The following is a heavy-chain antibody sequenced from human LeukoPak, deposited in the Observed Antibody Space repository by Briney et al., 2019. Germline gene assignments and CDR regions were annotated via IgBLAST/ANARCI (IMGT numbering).Heavy chain of an antibody. D-gene: IGHD3-3*01. J-gene: IGHJ6*02. Sequence: SETLSLTCTVSGGSISSYYWSWIRQPAGKGLEWIGRIYTSGSTNYNPSLKSRVTMSVDTSKNQFSLKLSSVTAADTAVYYCARDDGDFWSGFYYYGMDVWGQGTTVTVSS. V-gene: IGHV4-4*07. CDR3: ARDDGDFWSGFYYYGMDV. CDR1: GGSISSYY. CDR2: IYTSGST.